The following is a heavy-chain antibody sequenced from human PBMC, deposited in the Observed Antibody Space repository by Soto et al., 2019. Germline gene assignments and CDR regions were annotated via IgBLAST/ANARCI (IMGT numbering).Heavy chain of an antibody. CDR1: GYTFTGYY. D-gene: IGHD2-15*01. CDR3: ARLGCSGGSCYQRRAFDI. V-gene: IGHV1-2*04. J-gene: IGHJ3*02. Sequence: ASVKVSCKASGYTFTGYYMHWVRQAPGQGLEWMGWINPNSGGTNYAQKFQGWVTMTRDTSISTAYMELSRLRSDDTAVYYCARLGCSGGSCYQRRAFDIWGQGTMVTVS. CDR2: INPNSGGT.